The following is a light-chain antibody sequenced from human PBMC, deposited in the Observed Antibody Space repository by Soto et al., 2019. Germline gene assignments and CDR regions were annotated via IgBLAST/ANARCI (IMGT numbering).Light chain of an antibody. Sequence: DIQMTQSPSSLSASVGDRVTITCRASQDIRNHLSWYQQKPGKVPKLLIHTSTTLQSGVPSRFSGSGSGTDFTLTISSLQPEDVATYYCQKHDGAPLTFGGGTKVEIK. CDR3: QKHDGAPLT. CDR1: QDIRNH. CDR2: TST. J-gene: IGKJ4*01. V-gene: IGKV1-27*01.